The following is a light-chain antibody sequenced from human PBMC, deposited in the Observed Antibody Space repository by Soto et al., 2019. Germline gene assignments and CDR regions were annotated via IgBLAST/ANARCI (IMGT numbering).Light chain of an antibody. CDR1: QSVSNNY. CDR2: GAS. V-gene: IGKV3-20*01. Sequence: EIVFTQTPGTPALSPGERATPSCRTSQSVSNNYLAWYQQKPGQAPRLLIYGASSRATGIPDRFSGSGSGTDFTLSISRLEPEDFAVYYCQQYSSLWTFGQGTKVDIK. CDR3: QQYSSLWT. J-gene: IGKJ1*01.